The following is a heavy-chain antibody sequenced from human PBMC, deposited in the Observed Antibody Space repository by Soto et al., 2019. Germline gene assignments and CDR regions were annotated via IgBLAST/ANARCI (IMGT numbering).Heavy chain of an antibody. D-gene: IGHD3-10*01. Sequence: QVQLVQSGAEVKKPGASVNVSCKASGYSFTSFPIHWVRQAPGQGLECMGWINAANGYTRYSQKFQGRVTITRDTSATTAYMDLSSLTSEDTAVYYCARGGGLDDWGQGTLITVSS. CDR3: ARGGGLDD. J-gene: IGHJ4*02. CDR2: INAANGYT. CDR1: GYSFTSFP. V-gene: IGHV1-3*01.